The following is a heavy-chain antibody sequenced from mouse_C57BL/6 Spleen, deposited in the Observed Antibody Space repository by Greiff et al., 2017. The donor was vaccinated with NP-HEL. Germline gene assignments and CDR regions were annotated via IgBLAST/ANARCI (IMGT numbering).Heavy chain of an antibody. V-gene: IGHV3-6*01. J-gene: IGHJ3*01. Sequence: EVKLMESGPGLVKPSQSLSLTCSVTGYSITSGYYWNWIRQFPGNKLEWMGYISYDGSNNYNPSLKNRISITRDTSKDQFFLKLNSVTTEDTATYCCARGDGYSWFAYWGQGTLVTVSA. CDR1: GYSITSGYY. CDR2: ISYDGSN. D-gene: IGHD2-3*01. CDR3: ARGDGYSWFAY.